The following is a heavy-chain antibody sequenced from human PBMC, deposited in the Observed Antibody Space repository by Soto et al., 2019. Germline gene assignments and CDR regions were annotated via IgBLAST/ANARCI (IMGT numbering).Heavy chain of an antibody. Sequence: PSQTLSLTCAISRDSVSSNSSAWNWIRQSPSRGLEWLGRTYYRSRWYNDYAVSVRSRITVNPDTSKNQFSLQLTSVTPEDTAVYYCAGTTSHQWYYMDVWGKGTTVTVSS. CDR3: AGTTSHQWYYMDV. CDR2: TYYRSRWYN. V-gene: IGHV6-1*01. J-gene: IGHJ6*03. CDR1: RDSVSSNSSA. D-gene: IGHD1-7*01.